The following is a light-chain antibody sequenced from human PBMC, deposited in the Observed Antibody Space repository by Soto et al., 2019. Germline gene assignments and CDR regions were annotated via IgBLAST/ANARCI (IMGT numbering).Light chain of an antibody. Sequence: DIVMTQSPDSLAVSLGDRATINCKSSQSVLYSSNNKNYLAWYQQKPGQPPKLLIYWASARESGVPDRFSGSGSGTDFTLTISSLQAEDVAVYYCHQYYSTPTFGQGTKVDI. CDR3: HQYYSTPT. J-gene: IGKJ1*01. CDR1: QSVLYSSNNKNY. CDR2: WAS. V-gene: IGKV4-1*01.